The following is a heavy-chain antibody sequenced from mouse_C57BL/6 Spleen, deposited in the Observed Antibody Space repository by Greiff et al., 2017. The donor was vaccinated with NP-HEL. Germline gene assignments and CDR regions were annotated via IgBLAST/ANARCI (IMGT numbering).Heavy chain of an antibody. CDR2: IHPNSGST. V-gene: IGHV1-64*01. Sequence: QVQLKESGAELVKPGASVKLSCKASGYTFTSHWMHWVKQRPGQGLEWIGMIHPNSGSTNYNEKFKSKATLTVDKSSSTAYMQLSSLTSEDSAVYYCAGYEYDRAWFAYWGQGTLVTVSA. CDR3: AGYEYDRAWFAY. J-gene: IGHJ3*01. CDR1: GYTFTSHW. D-gene: IGHD2-4*01.